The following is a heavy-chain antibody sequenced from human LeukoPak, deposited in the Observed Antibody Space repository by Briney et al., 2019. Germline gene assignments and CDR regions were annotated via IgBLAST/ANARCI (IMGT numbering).Heavy chain of an antibody. D-gene: IGHD4-17*01. V-gene: IGHV3-23*01. Sequence: GGSLRLSCAASGFTFSSYAVSWVRQAPGKGLEWVSAISGSGGSTYYADSVKGRFTISRDNSKNTLYLQMNSLRAEDKAVYYCAKGDDYGDPFDPWGQGTLVTVSS. CDR3: AKGDDYGDPFDP. CDR2: ISGSGGST. J-gene: IGHJ5*02. CDR1: GFTFSSYA.